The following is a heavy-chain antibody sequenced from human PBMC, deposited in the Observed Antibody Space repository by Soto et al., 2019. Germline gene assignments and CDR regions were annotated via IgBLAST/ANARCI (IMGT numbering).Heavy chain of an antibody. CDR3: ARARLSNGDPNIYFFYGLDV. D-gene: IGHD3-10*01. CDR1: GDMFRNSA. J-gene: IGHJ6*02. Sequence: QVQLVQSGAEVKRPGSSVKVSCKASGDMFRNSAFTWVRQAPGQGLAWMGVIIPLFRKTDVAQKFQGRVKLTADESTSSLYMEVSSLTSEDTAVYFCARARLSNGDPNIYFFYGLDVWGQGTTITVSS. CDR2: IIPLFRKT. V-gene: IGHV1-69*01.